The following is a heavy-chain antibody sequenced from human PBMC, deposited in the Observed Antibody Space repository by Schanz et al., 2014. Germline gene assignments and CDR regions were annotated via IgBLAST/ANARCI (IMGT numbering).Heavy chain of an antibody. CDR2: IKKDGSEK. Sequence: EVQLVESGGGLVQPGGSLRLSCAASGFSVGNKYMTWVRQAPGKGLEWVANIKKDGSEKYYVDSVKGRFTISRDNAKNSLFLQMNSLRPEDTAVYYCARGRVLESWGQGTLVTVSS. J-gene: IGHJ5*02. CDR3: ARGRVLES. D-gene: IGHD1-1*01. CDR1: GFSVGNKY. V-gene: IGHV3-7*01.